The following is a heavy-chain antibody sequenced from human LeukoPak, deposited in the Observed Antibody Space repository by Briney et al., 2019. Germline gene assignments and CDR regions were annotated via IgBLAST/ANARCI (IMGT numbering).Heavy chain of an antibody. D-gene: IGHD1-1*01. Sequence: PAGSLKLTWSSSQCKFYSYGLHWFRQTPGKGLEYVSGINSDGLSTYYANSVKGRFTISRYNAKNTLYLQMGSLKTEYMAVYYFARSTERRLQLQYWGQRTLVTV. J-gene: IGHJ1*01. CDR1: QCKFYSYG. CDR3: ARSTERRLQLQY. V-gene: IGHV3-64*01. CDR2: INSDGLST.